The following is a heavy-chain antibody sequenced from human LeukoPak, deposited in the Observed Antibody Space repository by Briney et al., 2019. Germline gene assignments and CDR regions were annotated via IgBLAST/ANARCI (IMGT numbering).Heavy chain of an antibody. J-gene: IGHJ6*02. CDR3: ARDPLRSTWSTYYNALDV. CDR2: ISAYNGNT. Sequence: ASVKASCKASGYSFTSYAINWVRQAPGQGLEWMGWISAYNGNTDYAQKFQGRVTMTTDTSTSTAYMELRSLTSDDTAVYYCARDPLRSTWSTYYNALDVWGQGTTVTVSS. CDR1: GYSFTSYA. D-gene: IGHD6-13*01. V-gene: IGHV1-18*01.